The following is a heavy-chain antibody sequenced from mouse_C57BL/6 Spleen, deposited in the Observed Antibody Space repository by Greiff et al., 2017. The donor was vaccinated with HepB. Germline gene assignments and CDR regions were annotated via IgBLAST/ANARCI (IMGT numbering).Heavy chain of an antibody. D-gene: IGHD1-2*01. CDR2: ISYSGST. V-gene: IGHV3-2*02. CDR3: ARAARIKY. Sequence: DVKLQESGPGLVKPSQSLSLTCTVTGYSITSGYGWNWIRQFPGNKLEWMGYISYSGSTNSNPSLKSRISITRDTSKNQFFLQLNSVTTEDTATYYCARAARIKYWGQGTTRTVSS. CDR1: GYSITSGYG. J-gene: IGHJ2*01.